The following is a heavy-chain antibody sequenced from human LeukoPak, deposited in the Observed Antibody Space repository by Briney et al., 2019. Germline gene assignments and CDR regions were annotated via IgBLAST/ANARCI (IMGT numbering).Heavy chain of an antibody. CDR2: ISGSGGST. CDR3: AREFWEMETFWNAYYPFDP. CDR1: GFTFSSYA. Sequence: GGSLRLSCAASGFTFSSYAMSWVRQAPGKGLEWVSAISGSGGSTYYADSVKGRFTISRDNSKNTLYLQMNSLRAEDTAVYYCAREFWEMETFWNAYYPFDPWGQGTLVTVSS. D-gene: IGHD3-3*01. J-gene: IGHJ5*02. V-gene: IGHV3-23*01.